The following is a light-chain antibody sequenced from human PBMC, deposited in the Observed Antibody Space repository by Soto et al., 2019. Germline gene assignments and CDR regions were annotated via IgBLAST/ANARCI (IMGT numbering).Light chain of an antibody. CDR1: QSVSSR. CDR3: QQYGSSGT. Sequence: EIVMTQSPATLSVSPGERAALSCRASQSVSSRLAWYQHKPGQAPRLLIYGASNRATGIPDRFSGSGSGTDFTLTISRLEPEDFAVYYCQQYGSSGTFGQGTKVDIK. J-gene: IGKJ1*01. V-gene: IGKV3-20*01. CDR2: GAS.